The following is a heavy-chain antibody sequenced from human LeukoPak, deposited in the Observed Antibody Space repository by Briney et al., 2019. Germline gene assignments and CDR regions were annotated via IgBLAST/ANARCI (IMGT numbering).Heavy chain of an antibody. Sequence: GGSLRLSCAASGFTVSSNYMSWVRQAPGKGLEWVSVIYSGGSTYYADSVKGRFTISRDNSKNTLYLQMNSLRAEDTAVYYCARVSIAALYYYYYGMDVWGQGTTVTVSS. CDR2: IYSGGST. CDR3: ARVSIAALYYYYYGMDV. J-gene: IGHJ6*02. CDR1: GFTVSSNY. D-gene: IGHD6-13*01. V-gene: IGHV3-53*01.